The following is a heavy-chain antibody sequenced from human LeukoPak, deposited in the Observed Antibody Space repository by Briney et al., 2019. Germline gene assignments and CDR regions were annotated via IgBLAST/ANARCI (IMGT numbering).Heavy chain of an antibody. CDR2: LSYGGRNT. V-gene: IGHV3-30*04. CDR1: GFAFSNYA. J-gene: IGHJ4*02. D-gene: IGHD6-19*01. CDR3: ARAVYSSGWDFDY. Sequence: GGSRRLSCAASGFAFSNYAMHWVRQAPGKWLEWVEILSYGGRNTYNADSVKGRFTLPRDNSTNTLFLQMNSLRVEDTAVYYCARAVYSSGWDFDYWGQGTLVTVSS.